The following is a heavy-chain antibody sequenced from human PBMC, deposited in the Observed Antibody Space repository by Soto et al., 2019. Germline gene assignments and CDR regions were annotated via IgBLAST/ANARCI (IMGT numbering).Heavy chain of an antibody. CDR1: GYTFTGYY. J-gene: IGHJ5*02. V-gene: IGHV1-2*02. Sequence: ASVKVSCKASGYTFTGYYLHWVRQAPGQRLEWMGWINPNSGATNYAENLQGRVTLTRDTSISTAYMELTRLTSEDTAVYYCAKSIIRFLEWSSPFDPWGQGTLVTSPQ. CDR3: AKSIIRFLEWSSPFDP. D-gene: IGHD3-3*01. CDR2: INPNSGAT.